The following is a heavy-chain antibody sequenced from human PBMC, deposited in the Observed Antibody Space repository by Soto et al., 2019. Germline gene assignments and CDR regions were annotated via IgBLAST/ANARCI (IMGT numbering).Heavy chain of an antibody. CDR1: GFTFDDYA. D-gene: IGHD6-6*01. Sequence: EVQLVESGGGLVQPGRSLRLSCAASGFTFDDYAMHWVRQAPGKGLEWVSGISWNSGSIGYADSVKGRFTISRDKAKNSLYLQMNSLRAEDTALYYCAKDARQLGGYYFDYWGQGTLVTVSS. J-gene: IGHJ4*02. CDR2: ISWNSGSI. V-gene: IGHV3-9*01. CDR3: AKDARQLGGYYFDY.